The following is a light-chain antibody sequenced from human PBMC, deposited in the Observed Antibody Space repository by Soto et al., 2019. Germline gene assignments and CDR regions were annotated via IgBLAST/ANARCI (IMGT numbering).Light chain of an antibody. V-gene: IGKV3-11*01. Sequence: EIVLTQSPATLSLSPGERATLSCRASQSVSSYLVWYQQKPGQAPRLLIYDASNRATGIPARFSGSGSGTDFTLTISSLEPEHFAVYYCQQRSNWPSFTFGPATKVGIK. CDR3: QQRSNWPSFT. CDR1: QSVSSY. CDR2: DAS. J-gene: IGKJ3*01.